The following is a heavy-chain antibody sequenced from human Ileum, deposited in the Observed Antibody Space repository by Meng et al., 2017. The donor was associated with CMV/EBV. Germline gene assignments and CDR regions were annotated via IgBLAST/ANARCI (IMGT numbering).Heavy chain of an antibody. J-gene: IGHJ4*02. V-gene: IGHV3-49*04. CDR1: GLIFGDYG. CDR2: SRTRAHGDTP. CDR3: TANSGYDFHFDY. Sequence: GESLKISCTTSGLIFGDYGVTWVRQAPGEGLEWVGFSRTRAHGDTPQYAASVRGRFTISRDDSKSIAYLQMNNLKTEDTAVYFCTANSGYDFHFDYWGQGTLVTVSS. D-gene: IGHD5-12*01.